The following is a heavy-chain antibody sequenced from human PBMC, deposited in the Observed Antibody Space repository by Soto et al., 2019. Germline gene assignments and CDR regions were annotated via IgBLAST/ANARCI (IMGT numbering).Heavy chain of an antibody. D-gene: IGHD3-10*01. CDR1: GFTFSRYG. J-gene: IGHJ3*02. CDR3: AKDLSRPGSYLDAFDI. Sequence: QVQLVESGGGVVQPGRSLRLSCAASGFTFSRYGMHWVRQAPGTGLEWVAVMSSDGSNKYYAASVKGRFTISRDNSKNTLFLQMSSLRAEDTAVYYCAKDLSRPGSYLDAFDIWGQGTMVTVSS. V-gene: IGHV3-30*18. CDR2: MSSDGSNK.